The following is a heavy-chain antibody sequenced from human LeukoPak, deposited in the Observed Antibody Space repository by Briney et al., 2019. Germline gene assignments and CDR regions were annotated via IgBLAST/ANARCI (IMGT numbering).Heavy chain of an antibody. V-gene: IGHV4-34*01. CDR3: ARGAVLRYVDWVNPNDNWFDP. CDR1: GGSFSGYY. J-gene: IGHJ5*02. D-gene: IGHD3-9*01. Sequence: SETLSLTCAVYGGSFSGYYWSWIRQPPGKGLEWIGEINHSGSTNYNPSLKSRVTISVDTSKNQFSLKLSSVTAADTAVYYCARGAVLRYVDWVNPNDNWFDPWGQGTLVTVSS. CDR2: INHSGST.